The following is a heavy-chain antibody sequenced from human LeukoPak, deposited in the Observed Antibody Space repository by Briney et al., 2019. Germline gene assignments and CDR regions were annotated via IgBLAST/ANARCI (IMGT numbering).Heavy chain of an antibody. J-gene: IGHJ5*02. CDR3: ASSSRGSWFDP. Sequence: SQTLSLTCTVSGGSISSGSYYWSWIRQPAGKGLEWIGRIYTSGSTNYNPSLKSRVTISVDTSKNQFSLKLSSVTAADTAVYYCASSSRGSWFDPWGQGTLVTVSS. CDR1: GGSISSGSYY. CDR2: IYTSGST. V-gene: IGHV4-61*02.